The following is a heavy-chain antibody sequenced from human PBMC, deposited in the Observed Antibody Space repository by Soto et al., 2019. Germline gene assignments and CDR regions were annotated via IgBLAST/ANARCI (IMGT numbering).Heavy chain of an antibody. Sequence: SLTRSVTSAVEDGYICGYDGSWISKQPGKGLEWIGEINHSGSTNYNPSLKSRVTISVDTSKNQFSLKLSSVTAADTAVYYCARAHYYGSGSYIRTPLRSWFDPWGQGTLVTV. CDR2: INHSGST. J-gene: IGHJ5*02. CDR1: DGYICGYD. D-gene: IGHD3-10*01. V-gene: IGHV4-34*01. CDR3: ARAHYYGSGSYIRTPLRSWFDP.